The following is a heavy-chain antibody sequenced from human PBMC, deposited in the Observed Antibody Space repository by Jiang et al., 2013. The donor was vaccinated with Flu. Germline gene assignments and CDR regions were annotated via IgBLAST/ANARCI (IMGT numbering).Heavy chain of an antibody. CDR3: ARILYGDYVANHMDV. J-gene: IGHJ6*01. D-gene: IGHD4-17*01. CDR1: GFSFSTSGVG. CDR2: IYWNDDK. V-gene: IGHV2-5*01. Sequence: KPTQTLTLTGAFSGFSFSTSGVGVSWIRQPPEKALQWLAVIYWNDDKRYSPSLRSRLTITKDTSKNQVVLTMTNMDPADTATYYCARILYGDYVANHMDVWGPRDHGHRLL.